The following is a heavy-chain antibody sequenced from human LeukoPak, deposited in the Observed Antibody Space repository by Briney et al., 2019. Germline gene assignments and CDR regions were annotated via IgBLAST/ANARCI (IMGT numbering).Heavy chain of an antibody. Sequence: GGSLRLSCAASGFTVSSNYMSWVRRAPGKGLEWVSVIYSGGSTYYADSVKGRFTISRDNSKNTLYLQMNSLRAEDTAVYYCASTLPGSSGFPKEYCYYMDVWGKGTTVTVSS. V-gene: IGHV3-66*02. CDR2: IYSGGST. CDR3: ASTLPGSSGFPKEYCYYMDV. CDR1: GFTVSSNY. D-gene: IGHD6-6*01. J-gene: IGHJ6*03.